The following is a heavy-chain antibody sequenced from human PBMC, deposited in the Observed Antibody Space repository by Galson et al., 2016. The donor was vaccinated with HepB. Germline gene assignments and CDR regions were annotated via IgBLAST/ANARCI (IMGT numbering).Heavy chain of an antibody. Sequence: SLRLSCAASGFTFSNWWMHWVRQAPGKGPVGVSRVSPDGSDANYADSVKGRFTISRDNARNTLYLQMNSLRADDTAVYYCVRVWFGDHTWGQGTLVTVSA. D-gene: IGHD3-10*01. J-gene: IGHJ4*02. V-gene: IGHV3-74*01. CDR2: VSPDGSDA. CDR1: GFTFSNWW. CDR3: VRVWFGDHT.